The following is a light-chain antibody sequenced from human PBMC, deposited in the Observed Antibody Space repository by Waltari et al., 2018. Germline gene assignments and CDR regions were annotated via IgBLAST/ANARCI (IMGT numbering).Light chain of an antibody. J-gene: IGKJ3*01. CDR3: QQYDKPTFT. V-gene: IGKV1-33*01. CDR1: QDISKY. CDR2: EAS. Sequence: DVQMTQSPSSLSASVGDRVTVTCQASQDISKYLNWYQQKPGKAPKLLIYEASNLETGVPSRFSGSGSGTDFTFTISSLQPEDTGIYYCQQYDKPTFTFGPGTKVNIK.